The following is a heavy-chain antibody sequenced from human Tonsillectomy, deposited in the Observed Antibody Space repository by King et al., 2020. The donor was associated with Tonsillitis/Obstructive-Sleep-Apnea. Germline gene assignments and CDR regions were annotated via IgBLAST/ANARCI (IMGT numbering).Heavy chain of an antibody. CDR3: ARVVGSPMITFGGVTWFDP. CDR2: ISRYNGNK. CDR1: GYTFTSYG. J-gene: IGHJ5*02. V-gene: IGHV1-18*01. Sequence: QLVQSGAEVKKPGASVKVSCKASGYTFTSYGIGGVRHAPGQGLGWVGWISRYNGNKNYAPKLQARVTMTTDTSTTTAYMELRSLRSDDTAVYYGARVVGSPMITFGGVTWFDPWGQGTLVTVSS. D-gene: IGHD3-16*01.